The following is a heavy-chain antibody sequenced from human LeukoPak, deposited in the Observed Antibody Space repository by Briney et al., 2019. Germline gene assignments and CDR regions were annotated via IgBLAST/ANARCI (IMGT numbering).Heavy chain of an antibody. CDR2: IKNDGSEE. Sequence: GGSLRLSCAASGFTFSRYWMRWVRQAPGKGLEGVANIKNDGSEEYYVDSVKGRLTISRGNARNSLFLQMNSLTVEDTAVYYCARAIRGSAVDTGDRWGQGTLVTVSS. D-gene: IGHD3-10*01. CDR1: GFTFSRYW. V-gene: IGHV3-7*01. CDR3: ARAIRGSAVDTGDR. J-gene: IGHJ4*02.